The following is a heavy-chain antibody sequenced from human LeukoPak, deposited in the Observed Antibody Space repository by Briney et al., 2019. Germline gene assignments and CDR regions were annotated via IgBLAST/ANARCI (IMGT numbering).Heavy chain of an antibody. CDR2: FSSVGSA. CDR3: ARKQTGTMSDV. Sequence: SETLSLTCIVPGGSISSSSYYLAWIRQSPGKGLEWIGTFSSVGSAYYNPSLTSRVSISKDTSDNQLSLRLYSVTAADTAVYYCARKQTGTMSDVWGQGTQATVSS. CDR1: GGSISSSSYY. V-gene: IGHV4-39*07. D-gene: IGHD1-7*01. J-gene: IGHJ4*02.